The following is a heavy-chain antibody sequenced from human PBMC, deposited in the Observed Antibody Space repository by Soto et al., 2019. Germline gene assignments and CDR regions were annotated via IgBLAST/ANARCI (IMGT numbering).Heavy chain of an antibody. J-gene: IGHJ3*02. CDR3: AKDRSLWYQLLDAFDI. CDR2: ISWDGGST. Sequence: EVQLVESGGVVVQPGGSLRLSCAASGFTFDDYTMHWVRQAPGKGLEWVSLISWDGGSTYYADSVKGRFTISRDNSKNSLNLQMTRLRTEDTALYYCAKDRSLWYQLLDAFDIWGQGTMVTVSS. D-gene: IGHD2-15*01. CDR1: GFTFDDYT. V-gene: IGHV3-43*01.